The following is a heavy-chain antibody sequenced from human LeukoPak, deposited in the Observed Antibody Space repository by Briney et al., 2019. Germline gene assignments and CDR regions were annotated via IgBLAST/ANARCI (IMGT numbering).Heavy chain of an antibody. J-gene: IGHJ4*02. D-gene: IGHD1-1*01. CDR2: INPDGTAA. V-gene: IGHV3-74*01. Sequence: GGSLRLSCAASGFSFSNFWMHWVRQAPGMGLVWVSQINPDGTAALYADSVKGRITISRDNAKNTLYLQMNTLRADDTAVYYCAKGSNFAFDNWGQGILVTVSS. CDR1: GFSFSNFW. CDR3: AKGSNFAFDN.